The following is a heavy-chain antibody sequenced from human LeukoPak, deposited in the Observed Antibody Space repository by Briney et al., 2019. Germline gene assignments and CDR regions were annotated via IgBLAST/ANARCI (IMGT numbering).Heavy chain of an antibody. CDR3: AKTGYYYDTSGKFHFDY. D-gene: IGHD3-22*01. CDR1: VCTFSSYG. V-gene: IGHV3-30*02. J-gene: IGHJ4*02. CDR2: IRYDGSNK. Sequence: PGGSLRLTCLACVCTFSSYGMHWVRQAPGKGLEGVAFIRYDGSNKYYAESMKGRFTISRDNSKNTLYLQMNSLRAEDTAVYYCAKTGYYYDTSGKFHFDYWGQGTLVTVSS.